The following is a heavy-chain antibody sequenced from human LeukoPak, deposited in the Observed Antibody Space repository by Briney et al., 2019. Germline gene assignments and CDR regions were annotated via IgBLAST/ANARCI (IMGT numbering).Heavy chain of an antibody. D-gene: IGHD2-2*01. J-gene: IGHJ6*02. V-gene: IGHV3-74*01. CDR1: GFTFSSYW. Sequence: GGSLRLSCAASGFTFSSYWMPWVRQAPGKGLVWVSRINSDGSSTSYADSVKGRFTISRDNAKNTLYLQMNSLRAEDTAVYYCASLPAASGYYGMDVWGQGTTVTVSS. CDR3: ASLPAASGYYGMDV. CDR2: INSDGSST.